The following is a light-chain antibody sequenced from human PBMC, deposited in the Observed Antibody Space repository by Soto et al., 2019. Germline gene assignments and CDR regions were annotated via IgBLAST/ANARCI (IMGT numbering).Light chain of an antibody. CDR3: HQYYNRPPWT. J-gene: IGKJ1*01. V-gene: IGKV3-15*01. CDR2: ATS. CDR1: RSVDTD. Sequence: EILMTQSPATLSLSPGDIATLSCRASRSVDTDLAWYQQKPGQAPRLLVFATSARADGVPDRFRGSRHGTDFTLTISSLQPEDSATYYCHQYYNRPPWTFGQGTQV.